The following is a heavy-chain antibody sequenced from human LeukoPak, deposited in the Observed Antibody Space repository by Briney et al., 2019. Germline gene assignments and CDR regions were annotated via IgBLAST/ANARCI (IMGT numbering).Heavy chain of an antibody. CDR2: ISGSGGST. D-gene: IGHD5-24*01. Sequence: PGGSLRLSCAASGFTFSNYAMTWVRQAPGRGLEWVSGISGSGGSTYYADSVKGRFTISRDNSKNTLYLQMNSLRAEDTAVYYCASHPIRPADYWGQGTLVTVSS. CDR1: GFTFSNYA. CDR3: ASHPIRPADY. J-gene: IGHJ4*02. V-gene: IGHV3-23*01.